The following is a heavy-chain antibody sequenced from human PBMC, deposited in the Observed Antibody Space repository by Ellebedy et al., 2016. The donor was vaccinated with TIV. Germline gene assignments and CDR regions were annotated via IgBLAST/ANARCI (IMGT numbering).Heavy chain of an antibody. CDR2: ISYDGSNK. J-gene: IGHJ5*02. Sequence: GGSLRLSXAASGFTFSSYAMHWVRQAPGKGLEWVAVISYDGSNKYYADSVKGRFTISRDNSKNTLYLQMNSLRAEDTAVYYCARDRGNWFDPWGQGTLVTVSS. CDR1: GFTFSSYA. CDR3: ARDRGNWFDP. V-gene: IGHV3-30-3*01. D-gene: IGHD3-10*01.